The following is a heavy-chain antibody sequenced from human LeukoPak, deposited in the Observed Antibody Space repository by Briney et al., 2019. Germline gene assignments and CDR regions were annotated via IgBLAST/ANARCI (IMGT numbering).Heavy chain of an antibody. CDR1: GFSFSYFW. Sequence: GGSLRLSCAASGFSFSYFWMHWVRQAPGKGLAWVSRINRDGSGTSYADSVKGRFTISRDNAKNTLSLQMNSLRAEDTAVYYCTRELEYRGSPDDAFDIWGQGTMVTVSS. CDR2: INRDGSGT. CDR3: TRELEYRGSPDDAFDI. D-gene: IGHD1-26*01. J-gene: IGHJ3*02. V-gene: IGHV3-74*01.